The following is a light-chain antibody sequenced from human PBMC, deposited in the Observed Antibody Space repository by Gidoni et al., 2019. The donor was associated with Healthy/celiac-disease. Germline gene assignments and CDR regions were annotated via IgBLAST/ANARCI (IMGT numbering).Light chain of an antibody. CDR3: LLSYSGARV. CDR1: TGAVTSGHS. V-gene: IGLV7-46*01. CDR2: DTS. J-gene: IGLJ1*01. Sequence: QAVVTQEPSLPVSPGGTVTLTCGSSTGAVTSGHSPYCVQQKPVQAPRTLIYDTSNKHSGTPARFAGSLLGGKAALTLSGAQPEDAAEYYCLLSYSGARVFGTGTKLTVL.